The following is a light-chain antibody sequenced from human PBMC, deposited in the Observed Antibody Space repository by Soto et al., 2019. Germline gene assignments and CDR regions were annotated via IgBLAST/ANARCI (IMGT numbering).Light chain of an antibody. CDR3: QQFGSSPGFT. CDR2: ATS. Sequence: EIGLTQSPGTLSLSPGERATLSCRASQNINSRYLAWYQQKPGQAPRLLIYATSSRATGIPDRFSGSGSGTDFTLTISTLEPEDFAVYYCQQFGSSPGFTFGPGTKVDIK. CDR1: QNINSRY. J-gene: IGKJ3*01. V-gene: IGKV3-20*01.